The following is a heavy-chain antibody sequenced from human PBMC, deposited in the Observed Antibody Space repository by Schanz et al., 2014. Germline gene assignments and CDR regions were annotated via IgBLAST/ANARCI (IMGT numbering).Heavy chain of an antibody. CDR3: AKDPHRDYGGKPQAFDI. J-gene: IGHJ3*02. CDR2: KWYDGNNK. Sequence: QVQLVESGGGVVQPGRSLRLSCAASGFTFSAYGRHWVRQAPGKGLEWVAVKWYDGNNKDYADSVKGRFTISIENFKNTLYLQTNSLRAEDTAFYYCAKDPHRDYGGKPQAFDIWGQGTMVTVSS. V-gene: IGHV3-33*06. D-gene: IGHD4-17*01. CDR1: GFTFSAYG.